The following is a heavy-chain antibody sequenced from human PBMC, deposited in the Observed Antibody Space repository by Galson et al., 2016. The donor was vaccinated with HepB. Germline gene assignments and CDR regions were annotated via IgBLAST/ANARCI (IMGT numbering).Heavy chain of an antibody. V-gene: IGHV4-4*02. J-gene: IGHJ6*02. D-gene: IGHD1-26*01. CDR2: IYRNGNT. CDR1: DASISSSNW. Sequence: SETLSLTCAVSDASISSSNWWTWVRQPPGKGLEWIGEIYRNGNTNLNPSPQRRATISLDKSKNHFSLHLTSVTAADTAVYYCTRVPNSGSYPYPYSYGMDVWGQGTTVTVSS. CDR3: TRVPNSGSYPYPYSYGMDV.